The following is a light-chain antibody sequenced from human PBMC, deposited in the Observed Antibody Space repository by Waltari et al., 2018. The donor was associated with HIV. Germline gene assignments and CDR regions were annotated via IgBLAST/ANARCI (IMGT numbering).Light chain of an antibody. CDR1: QGISNY. J-gene: IGKJ4*01. CDR2: TAA. CDR3: QHRDSYPLT. V-gene: IGKV1-9*01. Sequence: DIQLTQSPSFLSASVGDRVTITCRASQGISNYLAWYQQQPGKAPQLLIHTAATLQSGVPSRFSGSGYGTEFTLTFSSLQPEDFASYYCQHRDSYPLTFGGGTKVEIK.